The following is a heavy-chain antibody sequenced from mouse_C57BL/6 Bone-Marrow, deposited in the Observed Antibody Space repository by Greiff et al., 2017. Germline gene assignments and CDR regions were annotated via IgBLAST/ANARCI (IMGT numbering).Heavy chain of an antibody. CDR2: IDPSDSYT. V-gene: IGHV1-50*01. Sequence: VQLQQPGAELVKPGASVKLSCKASGYTFTSYWMQWVKQRPGQGLEWIGEIDPSDSYTNYNQKFKGKATLTVDTSSSTAYMQLSSLTSEDSAVYYCARGSTTVVARYWYFDVWGTGTTVTVSS. D-gene: IGHD1-1*01. CDR1: GYTFTSYW. CDR3: ARGSTTVVARYWYFDV. J-gene: IGHJ1*03.